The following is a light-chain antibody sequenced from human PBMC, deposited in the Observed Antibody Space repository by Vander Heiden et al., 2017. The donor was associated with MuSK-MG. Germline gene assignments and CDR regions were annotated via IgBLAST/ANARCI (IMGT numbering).Light chain of an antibody. CDR2: EVS. CDR3: SAYTSTSFVV. J-gene: IGLJ2*01. Sequence: QSALTQPASVSGPPGQSITISCTGTSSDVGGYNYVSWYQQHPGKAPNLMIYEVSNRPSGVSNRFSGSKSGNTASLTISGLQAEDEADYYCSAYTSTSFVVFGGGTKLTVL. V-gene: IGLV2-14*01. CDR1: SSDVGGYNY.